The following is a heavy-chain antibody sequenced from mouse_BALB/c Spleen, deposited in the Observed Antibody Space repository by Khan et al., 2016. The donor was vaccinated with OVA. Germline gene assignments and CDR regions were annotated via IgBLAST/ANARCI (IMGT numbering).Heavy chain of an antibody. Sequence: EVQLVESGGDLVQPGGSRKLSCAASGFTFSSFGMHWVRQAPEKGLEWVAYISSDSITLYYADTVKGRFTISRNNPRNTLFLQMTSLRSEDTAIYYGASGNWAWFAYWGQGTLVTVSA. CDR3: ASGNWAWFAY. V-gene: IGHV5-17*02. J-gene: IGHJ3*01. CDR2: ISSDSITL. D-gene: IGHD4-1*01. CDR1: GFTFSSFG.